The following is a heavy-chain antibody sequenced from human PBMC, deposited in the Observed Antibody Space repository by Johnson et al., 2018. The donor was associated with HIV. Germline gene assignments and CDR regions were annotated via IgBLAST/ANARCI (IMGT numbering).Heavy chain of an antibody. CDR1: GFIFSTYG. D-gene: IGHD3-16*01. CDR3: AKGGWGGENSDHYAFDI. V-gene: IGHV3-33*06. Sequence: QVQLVESGGGVVQPGRSVRLYCAASGFIFSTYGMHWVRQAPGKGLEWVAVIWYDGSNEHYADSVKGRFTISRDNSKNTLYLQMNSLRAEDTAVYYCAKGGWGGENSDHYAFDIWGQGTMVTVSS. CDR2: IWYDGSNE. J-gene: IGHJ3*02.